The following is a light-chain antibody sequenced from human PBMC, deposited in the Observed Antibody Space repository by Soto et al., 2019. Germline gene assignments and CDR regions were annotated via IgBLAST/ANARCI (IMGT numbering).Light chain of an antibody. J-gene: IGKJ1*01. CDR1: QSISSY. V-gene: IGKV1-39*01. Sequence: DIQMTQSPCSLSASVGEGGTITCLASQSISSYLNWYQQKPGKAPKLLIYAASSLQSGVPSRFSGSGSGTEFTLTISSLQPDDFATYYCQHYNSYSEAFGQGTKVDIK. CDR2: AAS. CDR3: QHYNSYSEA.